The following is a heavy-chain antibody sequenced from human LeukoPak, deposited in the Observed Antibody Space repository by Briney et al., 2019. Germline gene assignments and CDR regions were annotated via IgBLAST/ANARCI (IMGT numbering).Heavy chain of an antibody. D-gene: IGHD2-2*01. CDR3: ARQQYQLLGDYMDV. Sequence: TSETLSLTCAVYGGSFSGYYWSWIRQPPGKGLEWIGEINHSGSTNYNPSLKSRVTISVDTSKNQFSLKLSSVTAADTAVYYCARQQYQLLGDYMDVWGKGTTVTVSS. CDR2: INHSGST. J-gene: IGHJ6*03. CDR1: GGSFSGYY. V-gene: IGHV4-34*01.